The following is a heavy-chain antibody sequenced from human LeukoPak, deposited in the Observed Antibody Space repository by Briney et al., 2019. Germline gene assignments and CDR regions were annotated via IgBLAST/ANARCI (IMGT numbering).Heavy chain of an antibody. J-gene: IGHJ4*02. CDR1: GYTFTTYG. D-gene: IGHD3-22*01. CDR2: ISPYNANT. Sequence: ASVKVSCKASGYTFTTYGISWVRQAPGQGLEWMGWISPYNANTYYAQNLRGRVTMTTDTSTSTAYMELRSLRSDDTAVHYCARRAHSSGYQDYWGQGTLVTVSS. V-gene: IGHV1-18*01. CDR3: ARRAHSSGYQDY.